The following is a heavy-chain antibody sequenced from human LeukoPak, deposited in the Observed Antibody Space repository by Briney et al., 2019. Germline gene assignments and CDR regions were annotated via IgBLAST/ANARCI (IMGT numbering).Heavy chain of an antibody. V-gene: IGHV4-34*01. CDR3: ARENYDFWSGYYPDY. CDR1: GGSLSGSY. Sequence: SETLSLTCAVYGGSLSGSYWSWIRQPPGKGLEWIGEINHSGSANYNPSLKSRVTLSIDKSKNQFSLNLNSVTAADTAVYYCARENYDFWSGYYPDYWGQGTLVTVSS. CDR2: INHSGSA. J-gene: IGHJ4*02. D-gene: IGHD3-3*01.